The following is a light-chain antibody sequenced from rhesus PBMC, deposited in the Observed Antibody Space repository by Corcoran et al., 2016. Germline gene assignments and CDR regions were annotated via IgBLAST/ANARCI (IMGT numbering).Light chain of an antibody. CDR2: RAY. Sequence: DIQMTQSPSSLSASVGDRVTITCRASQGISHWLAWYQQKPGKAPKLLSYRAYNLETGVPSRFSGSGSGTDFTRTSSSRQPEDIATYYCQQHDNSPLTFGGGTKVEIK. CDR1: QGISHW. V-gene: IGKV1-69*01. CDR3: QQHDNSPLT. J-gene: IGKJ4*01.